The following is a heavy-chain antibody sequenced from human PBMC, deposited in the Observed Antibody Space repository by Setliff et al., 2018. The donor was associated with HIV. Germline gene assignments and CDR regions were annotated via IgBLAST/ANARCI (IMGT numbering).Heavy chain of an antibody. CDR3: ARYSPRGYTLTGPY. CDR2: INHSGSA. Sequence: SETLSLTCAAYGGSFSAFYWSWIRQVPGKGLEWIGEINHSGSANYNPSLKSRVTMSGDPSRNQVSLKLSSVTAADTAVYYCARYSPRGYTLTGPYWGQGTLVTVSS. J-gene: IGHJ4*02. D-gene: IGHD6-25*01. CDR1: GGSFSAFY. V-gene: IGHV4-34*01.